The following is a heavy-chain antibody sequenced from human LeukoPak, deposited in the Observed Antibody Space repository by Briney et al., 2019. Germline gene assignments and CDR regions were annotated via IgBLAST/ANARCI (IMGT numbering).Heavy chain of an antibody. J-gene: IGHJ2*01. CDR3: AKGPGLGAGKRYLDL. CDR2: ISWDSGNM. Sequence: GGSLRLSCAPSGFMFNDYALHWVRQAPGKGLEWVSSISWDSGNMYYVDSVKGRFTISRDNAKNSLSLQMNSLKPEDTALYYCAKGPGLGAGKRYLDLWGRGTLVIVSS. D-gene: IGHD6-13*01. CDR1: GFMFNDYA. V-gene: IGHV3-9*01.